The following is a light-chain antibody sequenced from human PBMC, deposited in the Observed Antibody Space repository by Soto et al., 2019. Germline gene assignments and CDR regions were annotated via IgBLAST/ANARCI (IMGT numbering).Light chain of an antibody. Sequence: EIVLTQSPATLSLSPGERATLSCRASQSVSSYLAWYQQKPGQAPRLLIYDASNRATGIPARFSGSGSGTDFTLTISILEPEDFAVYYWQQRSNSPRTFGQGTKLEIK. J-gene: IGKJ2*01. CDR3: QQRSNSPRT. V-gene: IGKV3-11*01. CDR1: QSVSSY. CDR2: DAS.